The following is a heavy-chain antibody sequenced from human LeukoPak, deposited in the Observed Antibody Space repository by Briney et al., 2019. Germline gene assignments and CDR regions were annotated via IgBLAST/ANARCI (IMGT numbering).Heavy chain of an antibody. CDR1: GFTFSTYA. J-gene: IGHJ6*02. Sequence: GGSLRLSCAASGFTFSTYAMNWVRQAPGKGLEWVSSISSSSSYIYYADSVKGRFTISRDNAKNSLYLQMNSLRAEDTAVYYCARDIAYCGDDCSHRWSHYYYGMDVWGQGTTVTVSS. D-gene: IGHD2-21*02. CDR2: ISSSSSYI. V-gene: IGHV3-21*01. CDR3: ARDIAYCGDDCSHRWSHYYYGMDV.